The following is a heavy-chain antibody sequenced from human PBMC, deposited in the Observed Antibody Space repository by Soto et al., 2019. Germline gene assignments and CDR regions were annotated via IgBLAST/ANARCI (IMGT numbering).Heavy chain of an antibody. CDR3: ARDGIAVAGTRTRAFDI. CDR2: IYYSGST. Sequence: SETLSLTCTVSGGSISTYYWSWIRQPPGKGLEWIGYIYYSGSTNYNPSLKSRVTISVDTSKNQFSLKLSSVTAADTAVYYCARDGIAVAGTRTRAFDIWGQGTMVTVSS. J-gene: IGHJ3*02. V-gene: IGHV4-59*12. CDR1: GGSISTYY. D-gene: IGHD6-19*01.